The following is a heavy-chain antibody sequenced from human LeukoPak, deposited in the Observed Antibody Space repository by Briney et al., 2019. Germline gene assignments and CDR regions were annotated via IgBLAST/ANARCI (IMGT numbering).Heavy chain of an antibody. J-gene: IGHJ5*02. CDR3: ARDGHQLASWFDP. CDR1: GYTFTGYY. CDR2: INPNSGGT. V-gene: IGHV1-2*02. Sequence: GASVKVSCKASGYTFTGYYMHWVRQAPGQGLEWMGWINPNSGGTNYAQKFQGRVTMTRDTSINTAYMELNRLRSDDTAVYYCARDGHQLASWFDPWGQGTLVTVSS.